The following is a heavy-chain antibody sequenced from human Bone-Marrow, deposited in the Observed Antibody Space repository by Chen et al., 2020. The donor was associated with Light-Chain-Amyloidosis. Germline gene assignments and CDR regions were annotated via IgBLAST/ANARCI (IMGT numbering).Heavy chain of an antibody. CDR2: IYPDYADA. V-gene: IGHV5-51*01. CDR1: GYTFPNYW. J-gene: IGHJ4*02. D-gene: IGHD5-12*01. CDR3: ARRRDGYNFDY. Sequence: EVQLEQSGPEVKKPGESLKISCKGSGYTFPNYWIGWVRQMPGKGLEWMGGIYPDYADATYSPSFEGQVTISADKSITTAYLQWRSLKASDTAMYYCARRRDGYNFDYWGQGTLVTVSS.